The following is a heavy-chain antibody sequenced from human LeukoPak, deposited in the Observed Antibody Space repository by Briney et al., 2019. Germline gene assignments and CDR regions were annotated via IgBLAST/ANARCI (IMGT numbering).Heavy chain of an antibody. V-gene: IGHV3-23*01. CDR2: ISGSGGST. Sequence: PGGSLRLSCAASGFTFSSYWMHWVRQAPGKGLEWVSAISGSGGSTYYADSVKGRFTISRDNSKNTLYLQMNSLRAEDTAVYYCAKGSYFFLTGYNYFDYSGQGTLVTVSS. D-gene: IGHD3-9*01. CDR1: GFTFSSYW. CDR3: AKGSYFFLTGYNYFDY. J-gene: IGHJ4*02.